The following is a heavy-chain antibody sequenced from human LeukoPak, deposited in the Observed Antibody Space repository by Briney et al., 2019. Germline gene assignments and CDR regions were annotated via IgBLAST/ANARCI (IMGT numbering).Heavy chain of an antibody. CDR1: GGTFISYA. CDR2: IIPILGIA. D-gene: IGHD1-26*01. J-gene: IGHJ6*02. V-gene: IGHV1-69*04. Sequence: SVKVSCKASGGTFISYAISWVRQAPGQGLEWMGRIIPILGIANYAQKFQGRVTITADKSTSTAYMELSSLRSEDTAVYYCASYFLVDYYGMDVWGQGTTVTVSS. CDR3: ASYFLVDYYGMDV.